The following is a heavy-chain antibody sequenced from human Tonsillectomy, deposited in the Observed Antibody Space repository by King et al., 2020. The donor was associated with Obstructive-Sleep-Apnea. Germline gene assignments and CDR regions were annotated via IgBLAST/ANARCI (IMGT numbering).Heavy chain of an antibody. Sequence: VQLVESGGGLVKPGGSLRLSCAASGFTFSSYSMNWVRQAPGKGLEWVSSISSSSSYIYYADSVKGRFTISRDNAKNSLYLQMNSLRAEDTAVYYCASGITIFGVVFDYWGHGTLVTVSS. CDR1: GFTFSSYS. J-gene: IGHJ4*01. CDR2: ISSSSSYI. D-gene: IGHD3-3*01. CDR3: ASGITIFGVVFDY. V-gene: IGHV3-21*01.